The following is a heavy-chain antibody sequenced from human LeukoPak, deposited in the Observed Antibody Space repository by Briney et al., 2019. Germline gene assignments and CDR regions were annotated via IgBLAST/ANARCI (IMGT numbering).Heavy chain of an antibody. CDR3: AKRGPYCSGGSCYRVDY. CDR1: GFTFSSYA. Sequence: HPGGSLRLSCAASGFTFSSYAMSWVRQAPGKGLEWVSAISGSGGSTCYADSVKGRFTISRDNSKNTLYLQMNSLRAEDTAVCYCAKRGPYCSGGSCYRVDYWGQGTLVTVSS. V-gene: IGHV3-23*01. D-gene: IGHD2-15*01. CDR2: ISGSGGST. J-gene: IGHJ4*02.